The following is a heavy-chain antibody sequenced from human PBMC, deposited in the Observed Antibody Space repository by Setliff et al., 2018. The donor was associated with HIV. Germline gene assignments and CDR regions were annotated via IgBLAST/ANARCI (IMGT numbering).Heavy chain of an antibody. D-gene: IGHD5-12*01. Sequence: ASVKVSCKASGYTLRRHGISWVRQAPGQGLEWMGWISAYNGNTNYAQKFQGRVTLTTDTSTSTAYMELRSLTSEDTAVYYCARGRWLQSFDYWGQGTLVTVSS. J-gene: IGHJ4*02. CDR3: ARGRWLQSFDY. V-gene: IGHV1-18*01. CDR2: ISAYNGNT. CDR1: GYTLRRHG.